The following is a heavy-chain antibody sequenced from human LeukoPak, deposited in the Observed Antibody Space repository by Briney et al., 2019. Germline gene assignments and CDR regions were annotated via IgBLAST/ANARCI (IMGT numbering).Heavy chain of an antibody. Sequence: SQTLSLTCTVSGGSISRSSYYWGWIRQPPGKGLEWIGSIYYSGSTYYNPSLKSRVTISVDTSENQFSLKLSSVTAADTAVYYCARDLTYYYGSGSYIDYWGQGTLVTVSS. J-gene: IGHJ4*02. CDR3: ARDLTYYYGSGSYIDY. D-gene: IGHD3-10*01. CDR2: IYYSGST. V-gene: IGHV4-39*07. CDR1: GGSISRSSYY.